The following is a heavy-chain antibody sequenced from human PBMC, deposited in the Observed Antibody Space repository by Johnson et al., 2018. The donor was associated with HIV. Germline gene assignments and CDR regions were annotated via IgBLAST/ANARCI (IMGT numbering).Heavy chain of an antibody. CDR3: ARDWAAVGRVGGMDAFDI. V-gene: IGHV3-33*01. D-gene: IGHD6-13*01. CDR2: IWYDGSNK. Sequence: QVQLVESGGGVVQPGRSLRLSCAASGFTFSTYGMHWVRQAPGKGLEWVALIWYDGSNKYYADSVKGRFTISRDNSKNTVYLQMNSLRAEDTAVYYCARDWAAVGRVGGMDAFDIWGQGTMVTVSS. CDR1: GFTFSTYG. J-gene: IGHJ3*02.